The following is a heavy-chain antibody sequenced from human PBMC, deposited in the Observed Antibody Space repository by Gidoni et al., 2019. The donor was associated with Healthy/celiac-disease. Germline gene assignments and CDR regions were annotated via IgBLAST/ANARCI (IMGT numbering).Heavy chain of an antibody. CDR3: ARGLDDYTGVDY. D-gene: IGHD4-4*01. J-gene: IGHJ4*02. Sequence: QVQLQESGPGLVKPSQTLSLTCTVSGGAISSGGYYWSWIRQHPGKGLEWIGYIYYSGSTYYNPSLKSRVTISVDTSKNQFSLKLSSVTAADTAVYYCARGLDDYTGVDYWGQGTLVTVSS. CDR2: IYYSGST. V-gene: IGHV4-31*03. CDR1: GGAISSGGYY.